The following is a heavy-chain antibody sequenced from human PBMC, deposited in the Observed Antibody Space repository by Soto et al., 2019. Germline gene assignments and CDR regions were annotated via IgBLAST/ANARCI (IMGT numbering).Heavy chain of an antibody. D-gene: IGHD2-2*01. Sequence: GSLRLSCAASGFTFSSYAMHWVRQAPGKGLEWVAVISYDGSNKYYADSVKGRFTISRDNSKNTLYLQMNSLRAEDTAVYYCARDSRRYCSSTSCSSMDVWGQGTAVTVSS. J-gene: IGHJ6*02. V-gene: IGHV3-30-3*01. CDR3: ARDSRRYCSSTSCSSMDV. CDR2: ISYDGSNK. CDR1: GFTFSSYA.